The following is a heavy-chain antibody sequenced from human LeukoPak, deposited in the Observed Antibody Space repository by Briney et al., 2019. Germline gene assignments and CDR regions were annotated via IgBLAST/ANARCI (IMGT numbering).Heavy chain of an antibody. CDR2: IYHSGST. J-gene: IGHJ4*02. D-gene: IGHD3-16*01. CDR3: ARVNEVGGSFDY. V-gene: IGHV4-38-2*02. Sequence: PSETLSLTCTVSGYSISSGYYWGWIRQPPGKGLEWIGSIYHSGSTYYNPSLKSRVTISVDTSKNQFSLKLSSVTAADTAVYYRARVNEVGGSFDYWGQGTLVTVSS. CDR1: GYSISSGYY.